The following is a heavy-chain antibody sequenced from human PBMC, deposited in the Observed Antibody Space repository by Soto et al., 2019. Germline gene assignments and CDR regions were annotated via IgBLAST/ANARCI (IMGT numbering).Heavy chain of an antibody. CDR1: GGTFSSYA. CDR3: ASTIFGVVLHYYYGMDV. D-gene: IGHD3-3*01. Sequence: QVQLVQSGAEVKKPGSSVKVSCKASGGTFSSYAISWVRQAPGQGLEWMGGIIPIFGTANYAQKFQGRVTITADKSTSPAYMELSSLRSEDTAVYYCASTIFGVVLHYYYGMDVWGQGTTVTVSS. J-gene: IGHJ6*02. V-gene: IGHV1-69*06. CDR2: IIPIFGTA.